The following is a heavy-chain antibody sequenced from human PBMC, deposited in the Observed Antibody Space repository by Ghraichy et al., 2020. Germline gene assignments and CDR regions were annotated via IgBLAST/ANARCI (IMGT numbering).Heavy chain of an antibody. J-gene: IGHJ6*02. CDR2: IIPIFGTA. CDR1: GGTFSSYA. V-gene: IGHV1-69*13. CDR3: ASPAELGYCSSTSCLYYYYGMDV. D-gene: IGHD2-2*01. Sequence: SVKVSCKASGGTFSSYAISWVRQAPGQGLEWMGGIIPIFGTANYAQKFQGRVTITAAESTSTAYMELSSLRSEDTAVYYCASPAELGYCSSTSCLYYYYGMDVWGQGTTVTVSS.